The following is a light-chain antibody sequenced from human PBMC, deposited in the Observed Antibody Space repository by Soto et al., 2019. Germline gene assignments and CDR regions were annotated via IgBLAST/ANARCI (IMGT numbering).Light chain of an antibody. V-gene: IGKV3-20*01. J-gene: IGKJ1*01. CDR3: QQYGSSTTT. CDR2: GAS. CDR1: QTVTSNH. Sequence: EIVLTQSPGTLSLSPGERATLSCGASQTVTSNHLAWYQKKAGQDPRLLIFGASIRDTGIPDRFSGSGSGTDFNLTISRLEPEDSAVYQCQQYGSSTTTFGQGTKLDIK.